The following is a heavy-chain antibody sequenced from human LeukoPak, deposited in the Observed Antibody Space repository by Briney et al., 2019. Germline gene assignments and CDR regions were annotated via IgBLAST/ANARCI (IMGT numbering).Heavy chain of an antibody. CDR3: AREGYDSNIYYKADY. D-gene: IGHD3-22*01. CDR1: GGSINTYY. J-gene: IGHJ4*02. Sequence: SETLSLTCTVSGGSINTYYWSWLRQPPGKGLEWLGYISYSGTTKYNPSLESRVTITIDTSKNQFSLKLSSVTAADTAVYYCAREGYDSNIYYKADYWGQGTLVTVSS. V-gene: IGHV4-59*01. CDR2: ISYSGTT.